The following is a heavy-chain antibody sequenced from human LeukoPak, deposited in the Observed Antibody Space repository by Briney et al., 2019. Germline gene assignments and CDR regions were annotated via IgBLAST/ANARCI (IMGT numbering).Heavy chain of an antibody. D-gene: IGHD3-3*01. CDR3: ARGITIFGEVNDAFDI. CDR1: GFTFSSYW. Sequence: GGSLRLSCAASGFTFSSYWMHWVRQAPGKGLVWVSRVDSDGSSTTYADSVKGRFTISRDNAKNTLYLQMNSLRAEDTAVYYCARGITIFGEVNDAFDIWGQGTMVTVSS. CDR2: VDSDGSST. J-gene: IGHJ3*02. V-gene: IGHV3-74*01.